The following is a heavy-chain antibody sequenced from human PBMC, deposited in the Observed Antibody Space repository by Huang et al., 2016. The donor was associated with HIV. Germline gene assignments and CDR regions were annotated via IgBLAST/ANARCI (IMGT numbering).Heavy chain of an antibody. CDR3: ARDATKNPRGWFDP. J-gene: IGHJ5*02. CDR1: GGSLSGYY. Sequence: QVHLQQWGAGLLKSAETLSLTCAVYGGSLSGYYWSWLRQTPGKGLEWIGEINHLGSPNYNPSLKSRVSISREGSKKQFSLKLRSISDADTAVYFCARDATKNPRGWFDPWGQGTLVTVSS. CDR2: INHLGSP. V-gene: IGHV4-34*02. D-gene: IGHD3-10*01.